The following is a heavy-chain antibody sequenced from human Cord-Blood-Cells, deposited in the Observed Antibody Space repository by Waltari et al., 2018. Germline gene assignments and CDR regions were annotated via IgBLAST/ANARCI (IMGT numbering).Heavy chain of an antibody. CDR2: INPNNGGT. Sequence: QVQLVQSGAEVKKPGASVKVSCKASGYTFTGYYMHWVRQAPGQGLEWMGWINPNNGGTNYAQKFQGRVTMTRDTSISTAYMELSRLRSDDTAVYYCARGKANYDFWSGDFDYWGQGTLVTVSS. CDR1: GYTFTGYY. J-gene: IGHJ4*02. D-gene: IGHD3-3*01. V-gene: IGHV1-2*02. CDR3: ARGKANYDFWSGDFDY.